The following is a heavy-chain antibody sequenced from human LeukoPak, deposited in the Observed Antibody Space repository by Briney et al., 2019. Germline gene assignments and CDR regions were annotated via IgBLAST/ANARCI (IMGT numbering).Heavy chain of an antibody. CDR2: INHSGST. CDR1: GGSFSGYY. V-gene: IGHV4-34*01. J-gene: IGHJ4*02. Sequence: SETLSLTCAVYGGSFSGYYWSWIRQPPGKGLEWIGEINHSGSTNYNPSLKSRVTISVDRSKNQFSLKLSSVTAADTAVYYCARGRSMYYYDSSGYPITFFDYWGQGTLVTVSS. CDR3: ARGRSMYYYDSSGYPITFFDY. D-gene: IGHD3-22*01.